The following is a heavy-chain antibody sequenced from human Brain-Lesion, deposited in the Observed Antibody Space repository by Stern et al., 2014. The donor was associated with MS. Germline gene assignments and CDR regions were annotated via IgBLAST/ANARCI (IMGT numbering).Heavy chain of an antibody. CDR2: IYYSGSS. CDR1: DDSINSDIYY. Sequence: DQLVESGPGLVKPSQTLSLTCTVSDDSINSDIYYWSWIRQPPGKGLEWIGYIYYSGSSYYNPSLKSRVTMSLDTSKNQFSLRLGSVTAADTAVYYCARVTGDGFGHGYYSFYGLDVWGQGTTVTVSS. J-gene: IGHJ6*02. CDR3: ARVTGDGFGHGYYSFYGLDV. V-gene: IGHV4-30-4*01. D-gene: IGHD1-20*01.